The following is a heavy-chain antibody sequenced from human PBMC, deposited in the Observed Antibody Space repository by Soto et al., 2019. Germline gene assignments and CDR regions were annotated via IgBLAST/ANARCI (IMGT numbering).Heavy chain of an antibody. Sequence: EVQLVESGGGLVQPGGSLRLSCAASGFTFSSYWMSWVRQAPGKGLEWVANIKQDGSEKYYVDSVKGRFTISRDNAKNSLYLQMNSLRAEDTAVYYCARDPVVATISYYYYYGMDVWGQGTTVTVSS. D-gene: IGHD5-12*01. V-gene: IGHV3-7*03. CDR2: IKQDGSEK. CDR3: ARDPVVATISYYYYYGMDV. CDR1: GFTFSSYW. J-gene: IGHJ6*02.